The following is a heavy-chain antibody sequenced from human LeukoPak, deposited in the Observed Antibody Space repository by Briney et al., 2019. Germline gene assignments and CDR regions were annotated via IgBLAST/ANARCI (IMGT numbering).Heavy chain of an antibody. CDR1: GFTFSNYA. Sequence: GGSLRLSCAASGFTFSNYAMSWVRQAPGKGLEWVSGINSGGDSTYYADSVKGRFTISRDNSKNTLYLQMNSLRAEDTAVYYCAKDEYYYDSSGYYYDWFDPWGQGTLVTVSS. V-gene: IGHV3-23*01. CDR2: INSGGDST. CDR3: AKDEYYYDSSGYYYDWFDP. D-gene: IGHD3-22*01. J-gene: IGHJ5*02.